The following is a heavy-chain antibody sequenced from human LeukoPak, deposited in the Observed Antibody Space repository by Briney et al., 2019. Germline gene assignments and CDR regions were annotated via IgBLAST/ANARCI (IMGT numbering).Heavy chain of an antibody. Sequence: PGGSLRLSCAASGFTFSSYAMRWVRQAPGKGLEYVSAITGSGGATYYADSMRGRFTISRDNSKNTLYLQMYSLRAEDTAMYYCAKGHTSGSYPYYLDYWSQGILVTVSS. CDR1: GFTFSSYA. D-gene: IGHD3-22*01. CDR3: AKGHTSGSYPYYLDY. V-gene: IGHV3-23*01. CDR2: ITGSGGAT. J-gene: IGHJ4*02.